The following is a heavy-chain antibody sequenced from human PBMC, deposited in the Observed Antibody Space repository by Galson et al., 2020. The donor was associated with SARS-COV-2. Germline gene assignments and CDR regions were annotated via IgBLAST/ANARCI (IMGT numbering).Heavy chain of an antibody. D-gene: IGHD3-3*01. CDR2: IKQDGSEK. J-gene: IGHJ1*01. V-gene: IGHV3-7*01. Sequence: SNYWMNWVRQAPGKGLECVANIKQDGSEKFYVESVKGRFTVSRDNTQNSLYLQMNNLRVEDTAVYFCARGSIYYDFWSGRDEYFKQWGQGTLVTISS. CDR3: ARGSIYYDFWSGRDEYFKQ. CDR1: SNYW.